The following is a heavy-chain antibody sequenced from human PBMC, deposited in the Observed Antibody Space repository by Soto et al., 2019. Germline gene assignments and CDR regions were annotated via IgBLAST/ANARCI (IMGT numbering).Heavy chain of an antibody. CDR3: ARDRFRIVATIAFDY. V-gene: IGHV3-30-3*01. CDR1: GFTFSSYA. Sequence: GGSLRLSCVASGFTFSSYAMHWVRQTPGKGLEWVAVISYNGSNKYYADSVKGRFTISRDNSKNTLYLQMNSLRAEDTAVYYCARDRFRIVATIAFDYWGQGTLVTVSS. D-gene: IGHD5-12*01. CDR2: ISYNGSNK. J-gene: IGHJ4*02.